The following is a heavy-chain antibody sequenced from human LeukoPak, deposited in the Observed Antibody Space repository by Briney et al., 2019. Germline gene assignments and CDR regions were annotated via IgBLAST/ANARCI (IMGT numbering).Heavy chain of an antibody. CDR2: MSGSGDST. V-gene: IGHV3-23*01. J-gene: IGHJ4*02. CDR3: AKNPPHYGPGSYYNSPFDY. CDR1: GFTFSSYP. Sequence: GGSLRLSCAASGFTFSSYPMSWVRQAPGKGLEWVSSMSGSGDSTYYTDSVKGRFTISRDNSKKTLYLQMNRLRDEDTAIYYCAKNPPHYGPGSYYNSPFDYWGQGTLVTVSS. D-gene: IGHD3-10*01.